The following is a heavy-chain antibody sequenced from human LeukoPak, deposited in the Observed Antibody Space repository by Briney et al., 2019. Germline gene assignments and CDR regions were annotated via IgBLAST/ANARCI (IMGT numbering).Heavy chain of an antibody. J-gene: IGHJ3*02. Sequence: SETLSLTCTVSGYSISSGYYWGWIRPPPGKGLEWIGSIYHSGSTYYNPSLKSRVTTSVDTSKNQFSLKLSSVTAADTAVYYCARDGSRWLMLSPPNAFDIWGQGTMVTVSS. CDR2: IYHSGST. CDR1: GYSISSGYY. V-gene: IGHV4-38-2*02. D-gene: IGHD2-21*01. CDR3: ARDGSRWLMLSPPNAFDI.